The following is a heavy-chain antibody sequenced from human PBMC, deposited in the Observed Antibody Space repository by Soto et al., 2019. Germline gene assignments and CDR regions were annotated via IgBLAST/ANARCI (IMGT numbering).Heavy chain of an antibody. J-gene: IGHJ5*02. CDR3: ARHVRGAVTMNWFDP. D-gene: IGHD4-17*01. V-gene: IGHV4-39*01. CDR1: GGSIISSNFY. CDR2: VEYGGST. Sequence: PSETLSLTCTVSGGSIISSNFYWGWIRQPPGKGLEWIGSVEYGGSTYDNPSLKSRVTLSADTSKNQFSLKLTSVTAADTAIYYCARHVRGAVTMNWFDPWGHGNLVTVSS.